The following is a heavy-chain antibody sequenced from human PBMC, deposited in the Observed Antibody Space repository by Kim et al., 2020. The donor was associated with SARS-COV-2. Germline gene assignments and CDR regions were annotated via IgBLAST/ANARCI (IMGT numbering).Heavy chain of an antibody. CDR1: GYSFTSYW. D-gene: IGHD6-13*01. V-gene: IGHV5-51*01. CDR3: ARRSSWYDLSYYYSMDV. Sequence: GESLKISCKGSGYSFTSYWIGWVRQMPGKGLEWMGIIYPGDSDTRYSPSFQGQVTISADKSISTAYLQWSSLKASDTAMYYCARRSSWYDLSYYYSMDVWGKGTTVTVSS. CDR2: IYPGDSDT. J-gene: IGHJ6*03.